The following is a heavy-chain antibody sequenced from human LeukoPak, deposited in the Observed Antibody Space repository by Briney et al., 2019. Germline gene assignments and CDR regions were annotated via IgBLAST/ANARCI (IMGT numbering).Heavy chain of an antibody. CDR1: GFTFSSYA. Sequence: GGSLRLSCAASGFTFSSYAMHWVRQAPGKGLEWVAVISYDGSNKYYADSVKGRFTISRDNSKNTLYLQMNSLRAEDTAVYYCARDRPRGAYSGYIDYWGQGTLVTVSS. CDR2: ISYDGSNK. V-gene: IGHV3-30-3*01. J-gene: IGHJ4*02. CDR3: ARDRPRGAYSGYIDY. D-gene: IGHD1-26*01.